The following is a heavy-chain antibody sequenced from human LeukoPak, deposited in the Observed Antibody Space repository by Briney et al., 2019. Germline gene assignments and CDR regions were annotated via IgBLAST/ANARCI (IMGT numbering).Heavy chain of an antibody. V-gene: IGHV4-59*01. Sequence: PSETLSLTCTVSGGSISSYYWSWIRQPPGKGLEWIGYIYYSGSTNYNPSLKSRVTISVDTSKNQFSLKLSSVTAADMAVYYCASHSSGWNYFDYWGQGTLVTVSS. CDR1: GGSISSYY. CDR2: IYYSGST. D-gene: IGHD6-19*01. CDR3: ASHSSGWNYFDY. J-gene: IGHJ4*02.